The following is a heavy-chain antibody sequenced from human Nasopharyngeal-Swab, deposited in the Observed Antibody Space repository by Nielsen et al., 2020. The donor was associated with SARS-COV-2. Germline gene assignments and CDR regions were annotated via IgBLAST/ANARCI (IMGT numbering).Heavy chain of an antibody. CDR1: GFTFSSYG. V-gene: IGHV3-30*18. J-gene: IGHJ4*02. Sequence: GGSLRLSCAASGFTFSSYGMHWVRQAPGKGLEWVAVISYGGSNKYYADSVKGRFTISRDNSKNTLYLQMNSLRAEDTAVYYCANSGIAVAGTMYWGQGTLVTVSS. CDR2: ISYGGSNK. CDR3: ANSGIAVAGTMY. D-gene: IGHD6-19*01.